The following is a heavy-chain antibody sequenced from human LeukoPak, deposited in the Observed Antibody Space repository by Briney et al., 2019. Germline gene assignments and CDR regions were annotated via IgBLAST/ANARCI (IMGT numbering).Heavy chain of an antibody. D-gene: IGHD3-22*01. Sequence: GGSLRLSCAASGFTFSSYAMSWVRHAPGKGLELVSAISGSGGSTYYADSVKGRFTISRDNSRNTLYLQMNSLRAEDTAVYYCAREYHDSSGYLDYWGQGTLVTVSS. CDR1: GFTFSSYA. V-gene: IGHV3-23*01. CDR2: ISGSGGST. CDR3: AREYHDSSGYLDY. J-gene: IGHJ4*02.